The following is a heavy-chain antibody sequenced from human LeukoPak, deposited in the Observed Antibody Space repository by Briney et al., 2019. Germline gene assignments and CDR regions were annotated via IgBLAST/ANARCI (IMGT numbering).Heavy chain of an antibody. V-gene: IGHV3-49*04. J-gene: IGHJ4*02. CDR1: GFTFGDYA. Sequence: GRSLRLSCTASGFTFGDYAMNWVRQAPGKGLEWVGFIRSKAYGETPEYAASVKGRFAISRDDSKSIAYLQMNSLKTEDTAVDYCARARLARGYSGYDQSYWGREPWSPSPQ. CDR2: IRSKAYGETP. CDR3: ARARLARGYSGYDQSY. D-gene: IGHD5-12*01.